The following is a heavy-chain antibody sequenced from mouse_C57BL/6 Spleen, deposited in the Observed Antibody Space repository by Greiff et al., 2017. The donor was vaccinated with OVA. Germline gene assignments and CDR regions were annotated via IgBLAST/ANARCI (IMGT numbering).Heavy chain of an antibody. CDR3: VRGGDGYDY. Sequence: DVHLVESGGGLVQPKGSLKLSCAASGFSFNTYAMNWVRQAPGKGLEWVARIRSKSNNYATYYADSVKDRFTISRDDSESMLYLQMNNLKTEDTAMYYCVRGGDGYDYWGQGTTLTVSS. CDR2: IRSKSNNYAT. D-gene: IGHD2-3*01. V-gene: IGHV10-1*01. J-gene: IGHJ2*01. CDR1: GFSFNTYA.